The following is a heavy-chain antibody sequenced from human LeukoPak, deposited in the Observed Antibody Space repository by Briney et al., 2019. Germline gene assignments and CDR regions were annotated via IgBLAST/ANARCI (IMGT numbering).Heavy chain of an antibody. CDR2: ISHDGSNK. CDR3: AKLVITMIVVAQPRGSAFDI. V-gene: IGHV3-30*18. CDR1: GFTFSSYG. J-gene: IGHJ3*02. Sequence: PGGSLRLSCAASGFTFSSYGMHWVRQAPGKGLEWVAVISHDGSNKYYADSVKGRFTISRDNSKNTLYLQMNSLRAEDTAVYYCAKLVITMIVVAQPRGSAFDIWGQGTMVTVSS. D-gene: IGHD3-22*01.